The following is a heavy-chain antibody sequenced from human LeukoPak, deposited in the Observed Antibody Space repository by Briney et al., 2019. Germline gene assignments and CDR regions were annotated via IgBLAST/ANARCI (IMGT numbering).Heavy chain of an antibody. CDR1: GGSISSGTYY. CDR2: IYTSGST. CDR3: ARDQLGDFDILTGRARNWFDP. D-gene: IGHD3-9*01. V-gene: IGHV4-61*02. Sequence: PSETLSLTCTVSGGSISSGTYYWSWIRQPAGKGLEWIGRIYTSGSTNYNPSLKTRVTISVDTSKNQFSLQLRSVTAADTAVYYCARDQLGDFDILTGRARNWFDPWGQGTLVTVSS. J-gene: IGHJ5*02.